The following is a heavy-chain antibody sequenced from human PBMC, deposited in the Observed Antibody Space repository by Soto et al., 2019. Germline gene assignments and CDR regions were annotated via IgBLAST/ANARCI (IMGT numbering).Heavy chain of an antibody. CDR3: TTDPPETITIFGVVIPQGRSGMDV. CDR1: GFTFSNAW. Sequence: LRLSCAASGFTFSNAWMNWVRQAPGKGLDWVGRIKSKTDGGTTDYAAPVKGRFTISRDDSKNTLYLQMNSLKTEDTAVYYCTTDPPETITIFGVVIPQGRSGMDVWGQGTTVTVSS. D-gene: IGHD3-3*01. CDR2: IKSKTDGGTT. V-gene: IGHV3-15*07. J-gene: IGHJ6*02.